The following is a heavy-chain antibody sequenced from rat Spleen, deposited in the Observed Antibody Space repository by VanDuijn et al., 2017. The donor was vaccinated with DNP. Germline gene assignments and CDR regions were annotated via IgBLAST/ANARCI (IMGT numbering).Heavy chain of an antibody. J-gene: IGHJ4*01. CDR1: GFTFSSYW. CDR3: AKHARPILRVYFYAMDA. V-gene: IGHV5-58*01. Sequence: EVQLVESGGGLVQPGRSLKLSCVASGFTFSSYWMFWIRQAPGKGLEWVASINTDGGSTDYLDSGKGRFTISRDNAGNTVYLQMNTLRAEDTAIYYCAKHARPILRVYFYAMDAWGQGTSVTVSS. D-gene: IGHD1-7*01. CDR2: INTDGGST.